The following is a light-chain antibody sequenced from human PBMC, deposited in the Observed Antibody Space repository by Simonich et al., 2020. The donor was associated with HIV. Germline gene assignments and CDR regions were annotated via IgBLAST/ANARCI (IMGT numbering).Light chain of an antibody. CDR1: QSVLYRSNNKNY. J-gene: IGKJ1*01. V-gene: IGKV4-1*01. CDR3: QQYYSTPWT. Sequence: DIVMTQSPDSLAVSLGERATINCKSSQSVLYRSNNKNYLAWYQQQPGQPPKLLIYWASTRESGVPDRFSGSGSGTDFTLTISSLQAEDVAIYYCQQYYSTPWTFGQGTKVEIK. CDR2: WAS.